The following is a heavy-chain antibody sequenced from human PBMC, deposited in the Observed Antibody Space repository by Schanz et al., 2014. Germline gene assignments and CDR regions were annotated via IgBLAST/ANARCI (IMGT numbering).Heavy chain of an antibody. Sequence: EVHLLESGGGLVPPGGSLRLSCAASGFTFSSYWMHWVRQVPGKGLVWVARIKSKTDGGTRDYAAPVKGRFTISTDDSKNTVYLQMNSLQTEDTAVYYCPADLWFGAVWGVWWGQGTLVTVSS. V-gene: IGHV3-15*01. CDR1: GFTFSSYW. CDR3: PADLWFGAVWGVW. J-gene: IGHJ4*02. CDR2: IKSKTDGGTR. D-gene: IGHD3-10*01.